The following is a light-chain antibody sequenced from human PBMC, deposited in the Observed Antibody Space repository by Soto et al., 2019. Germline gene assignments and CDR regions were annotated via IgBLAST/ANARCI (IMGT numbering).Light chain of an antibody. CDR3: QQRSNWPLIT. CDR1: QSVSSY. CDR2: DAS. V-gene: IGKV3-11*01. J-gene: IGKJ5*01. Sequence: EIVWTQSPATLSLSPGERATLSCRASQSVSSYLAWYQQKPGQAPRLLIYDASNRATGIPARFSGSGSGTEFPLTISSLEPEDFAVYYCQQRSNWPLITFGQGTRLEIK.